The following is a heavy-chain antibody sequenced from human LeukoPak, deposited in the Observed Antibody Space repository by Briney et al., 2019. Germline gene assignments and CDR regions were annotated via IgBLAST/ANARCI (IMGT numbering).Heavy chain of an antibody. CDR3: ASAVNTRHFDY. CDR1: GYTFTSYY. CDR2: INPSGGST. Sequence: ASVKVSCKASGYTFTSYYMHWGRQAPGQGLEWMGIINPSGGSTSSAQKFQGRVTMTRDMSTSTVYMELSSLRSEDPAVYYCASAVNTRHFDYWGQGTLVTVSS. J-gene: IGHJ4*02. V-gene: IGHV1-46*01. D-gene: IGHD2-2*02.